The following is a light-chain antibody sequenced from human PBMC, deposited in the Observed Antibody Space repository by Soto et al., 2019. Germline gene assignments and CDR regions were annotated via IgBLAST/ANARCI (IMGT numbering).Light chain of an antibody. CDR2: SNN. V-gene: IGLV1-44*01. Sequence: QSVLTQPPSASGTPGQRVTISCSGSSSNIGSNTVNWYQQLPGTATKLLIYSNNQRPSVVPDRFSGSKSGTSASLAISGLQSEDEADYYCAAWDDSLNAYVFGTGTKLTVL. J-gene: IGLJ1*01. CDR3: AAWDDSLNAYV. CDR1: SSNIGSNT.